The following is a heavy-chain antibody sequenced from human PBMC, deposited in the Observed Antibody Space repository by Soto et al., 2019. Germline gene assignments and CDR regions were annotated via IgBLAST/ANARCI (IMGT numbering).Heavy chain of an antibody. Sequence: SETLSLTCTVSGDSFSSYSWSWIRQPPGRGLEWIGYIYYSGSTTYNPSLKSRLTMSIDTSKNQFSLRLTSVTAADTAIYYCAGDYASGSYRFDYWGQGTLVTVSS. CDR3: AGDYASGSYRFDY. CDR1: GDSFSSYS. V-gene: IGHV4-59*01. J-gene: IGHJ4*02. CDR2: IYYSGST. D-gene: IGHD3-10*01.